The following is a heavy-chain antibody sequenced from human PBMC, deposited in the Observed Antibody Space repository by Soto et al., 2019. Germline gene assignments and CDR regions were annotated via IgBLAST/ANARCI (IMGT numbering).Heavy chain of an antibody. CDR2: INSDGSSI. J-gene: IGHJ4*02. D-gene: IGHD5-12*01. Sequence: EVQLVESGGGVVQPGGSLRLSCAASGFSFSTWMHWVRQAPGKGLEWLSRINSDGSSISYADYVKGRFTVSRDNAKNTLYMHINSLTAEDTAVYYCTRGASGYGNFDYWGQGVLLTVSS. V-gene: IGHV3-74*01. CDR1: GFSFSTW. CDR3: TRGASGYGNFDY.